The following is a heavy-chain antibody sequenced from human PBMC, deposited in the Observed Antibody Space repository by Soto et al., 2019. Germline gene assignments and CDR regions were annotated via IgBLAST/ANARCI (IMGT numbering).Heavy chain of an antibody. CDR2: ISAYNGNT. CDR3: AREGSRPYYYYGMDV. Sequence: QVQLVQSGAEVKKPGASVKVSCKASGYTFTRYGFSWVRQATGQGLEWMGWISAYNGNTNYAQKLQGRVTMTTDTSTSTAYMELRSLRSDDTAVYYCAREGSRPYYYYGMDVWGQGTTVTVSS. J-gene: IGHJ6*02. D-gene: IGHD1-26*01. CDR1: GYTFTRYG. V-gene: IGHV1-18*01.